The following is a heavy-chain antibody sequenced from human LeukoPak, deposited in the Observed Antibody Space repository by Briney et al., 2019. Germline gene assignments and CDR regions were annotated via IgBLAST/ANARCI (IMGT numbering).Heavy chain of an antibody. Sequence: GGSLRLSCAASGFTFSSYSMNWVRQAPGKGLEWVSSISSSSSYIYYADSVKGRFTISRDNAKNSLYLQMNSLRAEDTAVYYCARETIFGVVTTIDYWGQGTLVTVSS. J-gene: IGHJ4*02. V-gene: IGHV3-21*01. CDR3: ARETIFGVVTTIDY. D-gene: IGHD3-3*01. CDR1: GFTFSSYS. CDR2: ISSSSSYI.